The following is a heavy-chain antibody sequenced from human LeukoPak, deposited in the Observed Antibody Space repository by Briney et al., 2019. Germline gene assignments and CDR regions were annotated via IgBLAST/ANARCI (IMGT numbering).Heavy chain of an antibody. CDR3: ARGQYCSSTSCGPDY. Sequence: ASVQVSCLASGYTLTGYYMHWVGQAPGQGGAWMGWINPNSGGTHYAQKFQGWVTMTRDTSISTAYMELSRLRSDDTAVYYCARGQYCSSTSCGPDYWGQGTPGTVSS. J-gene: IGHJ4*02. CDR1: GYTLTGYY. CDR2: INPNSGGT. D-gene: IGHD2-2*01. V-gene: IGHV1-2*04.